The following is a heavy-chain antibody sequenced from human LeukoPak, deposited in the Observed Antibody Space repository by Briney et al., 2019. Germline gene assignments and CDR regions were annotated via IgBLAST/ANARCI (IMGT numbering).Heavy chain of an antibody. CDR3: ARALRYSYGYIY. CDR2: INHSGYT. D-gene: IGHD5-18*01. J-gene: IGHJ4*02. V-gene: IGHV4-34*01. Sequence: GSLRLSCAASGLTFSDYYMSWIRQPPGKGLEWIGEINHSGYTNYNPSLKSRVTISVDTSKNHFSLKLGSVTAADTAVYYCARALRYSYGYIYWGQGTLVTVSS. CDR1: GLTFSDYY.